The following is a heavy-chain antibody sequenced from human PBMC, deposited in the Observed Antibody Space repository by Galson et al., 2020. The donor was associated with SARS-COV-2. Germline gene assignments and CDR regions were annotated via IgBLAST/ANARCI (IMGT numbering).Heavy chain of an antibody. J-gene: IGHJ6*02. CDR2: IIPIFGTA. V-gene: IGHV1-69*13. CDR3: ARVEMGIVSRGDYYYYGMDV. CDR1: GGTFSSYA. D-gene: IGHD2-2*03. Sequence: SVKVSCKASGGTFSSYAISWVRQAPGQGLEWMGGIIPIFGTANYAQKFQGRVTITADESTSTAYMELSSLRSEDTAVYYCARVEMGIVSRGDYYYYGMDVWGQGTTVTVSS.